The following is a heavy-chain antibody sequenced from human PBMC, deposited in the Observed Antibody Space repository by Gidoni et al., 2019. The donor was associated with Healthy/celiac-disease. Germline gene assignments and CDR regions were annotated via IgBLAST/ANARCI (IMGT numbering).Heavy chain of an antibody. CDR3: ARVGQGSGYYHEDYYYYGMDV. CDR1: GFTFSSYS. V-gene: IGHV3-21*01. CDR2: SSSSSSYI. D-gene: IGHD3-22*01. Sequence: EVQLVESGGGLVKPGGSLRLSCAASGFTFSSYSLNWDRQAPGKGLEWVSSSSSSSSYIYYADSVKGRFTIYRDNAKNSLYLQMNSLRAEDTAVYYCARVGQGSGYYHEDYYYYGMDVWGQGTTVTVSS. J-gene: IGHJ6*02.